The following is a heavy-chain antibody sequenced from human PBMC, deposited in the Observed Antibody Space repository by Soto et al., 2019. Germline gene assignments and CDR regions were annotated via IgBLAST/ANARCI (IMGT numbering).Heavy chain of an antibody. CDR3: ARGASGYGNFDN. D-gene: IGHD5-12*01. CDR1: GFTFSSYA. J-gene: IGHJ4*02. CDR2: SNGAGSDT. V-gene: IGHV3-74*01. Sequence: PGGSLRLSCAASGFTFSSYAMSWVRQAPGKGLVWVARSNGAGSDTSYADSVKGRLTISRDNAKNTLYLQMSSLRAEDTAVYFCARGASGYGNFDNWGQGTLVTVPS.